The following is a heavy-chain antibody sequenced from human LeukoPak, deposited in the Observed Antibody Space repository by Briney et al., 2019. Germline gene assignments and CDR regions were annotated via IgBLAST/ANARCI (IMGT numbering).Heavy chain of an antibody. CDR2: ISAYNGNT. CDR3: ASGPEIVVVPAAMSRHYYYYGMDV. Sequence: GASVKVSCKASGYTFTSYGISWVRQAPGQGLEWMGWISAYNGNTNYAQKLQGRVTMTTDTSTSTAYMELRSLRSDDTAVYYCASGPEIVVVPAAMSRHYYYYGMDVWGQGTTVTVSS. J-gene: IGHJ6*02. V-gene: IGHV1-18*01. CDR1: GYTFTSYG. D-gene: IGHD2-2*01.